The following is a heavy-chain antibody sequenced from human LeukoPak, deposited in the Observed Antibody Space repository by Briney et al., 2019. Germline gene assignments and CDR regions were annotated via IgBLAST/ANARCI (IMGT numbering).Heavy chain of an antibody. D-gene: IGHD6-19*01. CDR1: GFSSSAHT. CDR2: IDRSSSYI. CDR3: AREGQGAWYWFDL. V-gene: IGHV3-21*01. J-gene: IGHJ5*02. Sequence: PGGSLRLSCEASGFSSSAHTMNWVRQAPRKGLEWVSSIDRSSSYIYYADSMKGRFSISRDNAKNSLYLQMSSLRAEDTAVYYCAREGQGAWYWFDLWGQGTLVTVSS.